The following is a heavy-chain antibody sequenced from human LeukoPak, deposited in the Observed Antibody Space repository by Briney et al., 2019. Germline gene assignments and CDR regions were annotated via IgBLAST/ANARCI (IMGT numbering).Heavy chain of an antibody. CDR2: IYYSGST. CDR3: ARYSGSYYYFDY. V-gene: IGHV4-59*01. CDR1: GGSISSYY. J-gene: IGHJ4*02. D-gene: IGHD1-26*01. Sequence: SETLSLTCTVSGGSISSYYWSWIRQPPGKGLEWIGYIYYSGSTNYNPSLKSRVTISADTSKKQFSLKLSSVTAADTAVYYCARYSGSYYYFDYWGQGTLVTVSS.